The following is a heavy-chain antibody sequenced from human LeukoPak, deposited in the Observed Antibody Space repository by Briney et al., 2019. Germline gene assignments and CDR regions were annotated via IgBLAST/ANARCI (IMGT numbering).Heavy chain of an antibody. J-gene: IGHJ6*02. CDR2: IWYDGSNK. Sequence: PGRSLRLSCAASGFTFSSYGMHWVRQVPGKGLEWVAVIWYDGSNKYYADSVKGRFTISRDNSKNTLYLQMNSLRAEDTAVYYCARDRMVYATAYYYGMDVWGQGTTVTVSS. D-gene: IGHD2-8*01. CDR1: GFTFSSYG. V-gene: IGHV3-33*01. CDR3: ARDRMVYATAYYYGMDV.